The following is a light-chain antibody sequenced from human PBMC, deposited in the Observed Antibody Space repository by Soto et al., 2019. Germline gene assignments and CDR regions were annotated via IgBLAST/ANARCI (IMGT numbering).Light chain of an antibody. CDR3: AAWDDSLSGVV. CDR2: SNS. V-gene: IGLV1-47*02. J-gene: IGLJ2*01. Sequence: QSVLTQPPSASGTPGQRVTISCSGSSSNIGRTSVYWYQQLPGTAPKLLIYSNSQRPSGVPDRFSGSKSGTSASLAISGLRSEDEADYFCAAWDDSLSGVVFGGGTKVTVL. CDR1: SSNIGRTS.